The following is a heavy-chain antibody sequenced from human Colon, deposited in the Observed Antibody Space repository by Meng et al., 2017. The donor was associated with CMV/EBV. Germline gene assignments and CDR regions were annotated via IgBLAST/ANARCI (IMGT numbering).Heavy chain of an antibody. V-gene: IGHV3-23*01. J-gene: IGHJ3*01. D-gene: IGHD2-8*01. CDR2: ISGSGGSS. CDR3: VRDVWGADVFDV. Sequence: GESLKISCAASGFTFITYAMSWVRQAPGKGLEWVSTISGSGGSSYYADSVKGRFTISRDNCKNTLYLQMNSLRADDTARYYCVRDVWGADVFDVWGQGTMVTVSS. CDR1: GFTFITYA.